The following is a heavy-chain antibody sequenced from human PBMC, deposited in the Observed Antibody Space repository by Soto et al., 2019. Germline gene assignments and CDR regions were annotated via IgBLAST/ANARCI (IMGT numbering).Heavy chain of an antibody. CDR3: ASWGDGYNLLPAVDY. CDR1: GFTFSSYS. Sequence: EVQLVESGGGLVQPGGSLRLSCAASGFTFSSYSMNWVRQAPGKGLEWVSYISSSSSTIYYADSVKGRFTISRDNAKNSLYLQMNSLRDEDTAVYYCASWGDGYNLLPAVDYWGQGTLVTVSS. D-gene: IGHD5-12*01. J-gene: IGHJ4*02. V-gene: IGHV3-48*02. CDR2: ISSSSSTI.